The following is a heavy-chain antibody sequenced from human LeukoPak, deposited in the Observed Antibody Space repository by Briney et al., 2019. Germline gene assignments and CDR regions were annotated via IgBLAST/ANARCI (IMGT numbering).Heavy chain of an antibody. D-gene: IGHD5-18*01. J-gene: IGHJ5*02. V-gene: IGHV3-23*01. CDR1: GFTFSSYA. CDR3: AKGMEDTAMVPNWFDP. Sequence: GGSLRLSCAASGFTFSSYAMSWVRQAPGKGLEWVSAISGSGGSTYYADSVKGRFTISRDNSKNTLYLQMNSLRAEDTAVYYCAKGMEDTAMVPNWFDPWGQGTLVTVSS. CDR2: ISGSGGST.